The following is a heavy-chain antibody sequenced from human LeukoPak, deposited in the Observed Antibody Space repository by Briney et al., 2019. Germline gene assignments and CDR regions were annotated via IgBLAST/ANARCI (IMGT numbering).Heavy chain of an antibody. CDR1: GFTFSSYA. CDR3: ARDHTYYYDSSGYYYAPDP. D-gene: IGHD3-22*01. V-gene: IGHV3-30-3*01. CDR2: ISYDGSNK. J-gene: IGHJ5*02. Sequence: GRSLRLSCAASGFTFSSYAMHWVRQAPGKGLEWVAVISYDGSNKYYAGSVKGRFTISRDNSKNTLYLQMNSLRAEDTAVYYCARDHTYYYDSSGYYYAPDPWGQGTLVTISS.